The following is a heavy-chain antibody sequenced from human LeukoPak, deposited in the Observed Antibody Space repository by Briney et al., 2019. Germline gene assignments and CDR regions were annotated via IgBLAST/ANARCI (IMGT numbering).Heavy chain of an antibody. D-gene: IGHD3-10*02. Sequence: GGSLRLSCAASGFSFSTYSMNWVRQAPGKGLEWVSSISSSSSYIYYADSVKGRFTISRDNAKNSLYLQMNSLRAEDTAVYYCAELGITMIGGVWGKGTTVTISS. CDR1: GFSFSTYS. J-gene: IGHJ6*04. V-gene: IGHV3-21*01. CDR3: AELGITMIGGV. CDR2: ISSSSSYI.